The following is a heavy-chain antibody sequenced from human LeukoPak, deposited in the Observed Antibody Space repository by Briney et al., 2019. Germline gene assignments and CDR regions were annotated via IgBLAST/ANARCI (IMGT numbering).Heavy chain of an antibody. D-gene: IGHD5-12*01. J-gene: IGHJ4*02. CDR2: IYTSDIT. Sequence: SQTLSLTCSVSGDSIRSGTYNWSWIRQPAGKGLEWLGRIYTSDITSEDSALKSRATISVDASKYQFSLMLTLMTAADTAEYYCARGGGATTIDYWGQGTLVTVSS. CDR3: ARGGGATTIDY. V-gene: IGHV4-61*02. CDR1: GDSIRSGTYN.